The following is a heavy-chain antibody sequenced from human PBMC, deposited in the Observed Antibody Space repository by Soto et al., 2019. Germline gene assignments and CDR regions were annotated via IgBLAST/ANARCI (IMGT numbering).Heavy chain of an antibody. D-gene: IGHD2-2*01. CDR2: ISGSGDRI. Sequence: GGSLRLSCAASGFTFSDYGMTWVRQAPGKGLEWVSAISGSGDRIYYADSVRGRFTISRDNSKNTLYVQMNSLRAEDTAVYYCAKATRGYYYYMGVWGKGTTVTVSS. CDR1: GFTFSDYG. J-gene: IGHJ6*03. CDR3: AKATRGYYYYMGV. V-gene: IGHV3-23*01.